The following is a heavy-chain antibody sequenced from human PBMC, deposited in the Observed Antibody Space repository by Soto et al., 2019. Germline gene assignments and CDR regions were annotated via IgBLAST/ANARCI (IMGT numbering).Heavy chain of an antibody. Sequence: EVQLVESGGGLVKPGGSLRLSCAASGFTFSSYSMNWVRQAPGKGLEWVSSISSSSSYIYYADSVKGRFTISRDNAKNSLYLQMNSLRAEDTAVYYCARDRGYSRSDAFDIWGQGTMVTVSS. CDR3: ARDRGYSRSDAFDI. CDR2: ISSSSSYI. V-gene: IGHV3-21*01. D-gene: IGHD5-18*01. CDR1: GFTFSSYS. J-gene: IGHJ3*02.